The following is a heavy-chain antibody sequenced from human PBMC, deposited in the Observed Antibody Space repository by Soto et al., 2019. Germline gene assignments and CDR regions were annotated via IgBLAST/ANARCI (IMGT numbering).Heavy chain of an antibody. CDR2: IYHSGIT. CDR1: GGSITSGYS. D-gene: IGHD2-2*01. CDR3: ARGYCSITSCSNWLDP. V-gene: IGHV4-30-2*01. Sequence: QLQLQESGSGLVKPSQTLSLTCAVSGGSITSGYSWSWIRQPPGKGLEWIGYIYHSGITYYNPSLKSRVTISVDRPKNQFSLKLSSVTAADTAVYYCARGYCSITSCSNWLDPWGQGTLVTVSS. J-gene: IGHJ5*02.